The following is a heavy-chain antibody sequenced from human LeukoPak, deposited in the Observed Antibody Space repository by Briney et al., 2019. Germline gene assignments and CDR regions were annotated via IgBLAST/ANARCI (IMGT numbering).Heavy chain of an antibody. CDR1: GFTFSSYA. J-gene: IGHJ4*02. D-gene: IGHD6-19*01. CDR3: AKGIAVAGTELAD. CDR2: IRYDGSIK. Sequence: GGSLRLSCAASGFTFSSYAMHWVRQAPGKGLDWVSFIRYDGSIKYYADSVEGRFTISRDNSKNTLYLQMNSLRVDDTAVYYCAKGIAVAGTELADWGQGALVTVSA. V-gene: IGHV3-30*02.